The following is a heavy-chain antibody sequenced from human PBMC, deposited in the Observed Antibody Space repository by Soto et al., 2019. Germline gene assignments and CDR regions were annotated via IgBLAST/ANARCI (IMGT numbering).Heavy chain of an antibody. V-gene: IGHV1-69*06. CDR2: IIPIFGTA. CDR1: GGTFSSYA. CDR3: ARAAPTKSGSYWAFDI. J-gene: IGHJ3*02. Sequence: QVQLVQSGAEVKKPGSSVKVSCKASGGTFSSYAISWVRQAPGQGLEWMGGIIPIFGTANYAQKFQGRVTITAYKSTSTAYMELSSLRSEDTAVYYCARAAPTKSGSYWAFDIWGQGTMVTVSS. D-gene: IGHD1-26*01.